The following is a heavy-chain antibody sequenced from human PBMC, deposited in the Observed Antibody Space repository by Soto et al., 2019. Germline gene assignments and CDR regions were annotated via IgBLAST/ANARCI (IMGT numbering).Heavy chain of an antibody. D-gene: IGHD6-19*01. CDR3: AKTTDGWFSAFEI. CDR1: GFVFSSYA. J-gene: IGHJ3*02. CDR2: ISGSGTTA. V-gene: IGHV3-23*01. Sequence: EVQLLESGGGLVQPGGSLRLSCAASGFVFSSYAMSWVRQAPGKGLEWVSAISGSGTTAYYADSVKGRFIFSRDNPKNTMYLQMNSLRAEGTAVYFCAKTTDGWFSAFEIWGQGTVVTVSS.